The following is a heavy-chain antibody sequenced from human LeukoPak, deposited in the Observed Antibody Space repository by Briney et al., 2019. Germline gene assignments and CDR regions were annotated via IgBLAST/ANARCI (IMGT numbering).Heavy chain of an antibody. D-gene: IGHD2-15*01. V-gene: IGHV3-21*01. CDR1: GFNFSSYS. CDR3: ARDHMVAATTSFDY. J-gene: IGHJ4*02. Sequence: MPGGSLRLSCAASGFNFSSYSMNWVRQAPGKGLEWVPSISSSSSYIYYADSVKGRFTISRDNAKNSLYLQMNSLRAEDTAVYYCARDHMVAATTSFDYWGQGTLVTVSS. CDR2: ISSSSSYI.